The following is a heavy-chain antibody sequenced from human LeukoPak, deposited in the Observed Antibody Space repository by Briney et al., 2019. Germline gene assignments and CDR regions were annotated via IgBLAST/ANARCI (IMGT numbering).Heavy chain of an antibody. D-gene: IGHD6-19*01. V-gene: IGHV3-23*01. CDR1: GFTFSSYG. J-gene: IGHJ4*02. CDR3: ARRSGIAVAGAFDY. Sequence: QAGGSLRLSCAASGFTFSSYGMHWVRQAPGKGLEWVSGISGSGDSTYYADSVKGRFTISRDNSKNTLYLQMNSLRAEDTAVYYCARRSGIAVAGAFDYWGQGTLVTVSS. CDR2: ISGSGDST.